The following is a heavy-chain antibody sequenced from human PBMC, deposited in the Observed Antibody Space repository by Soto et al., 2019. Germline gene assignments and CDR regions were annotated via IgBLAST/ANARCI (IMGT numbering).Heavy chain of an antibody. Sequence: TSETLSLTCTVSGGSITIGGSLWSWIRQHPGKGPEWIAFIGYSGATSYNPSLASRVTISADTYKSQFSLNLRSVTAADTAVYYCARGGASSKWFAPWGQGTLVTVSS. CDR2: IGYSGAT. D-gene: IGHD2-15*01. CDR1: GGSITIGGSL. CDR3: ARGGASSKWFAP. J-gene: IGHJ5*02. V-gene: IGHV4-31*03.